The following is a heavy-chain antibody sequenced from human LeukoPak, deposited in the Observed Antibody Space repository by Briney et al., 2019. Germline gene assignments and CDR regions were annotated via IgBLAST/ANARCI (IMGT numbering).Heavy chain of an antibody. J-gene: IGHJ4*02. CDR3: TTDPRPSGYCSSTSCYTFDY. V-gene: IGHV3-15*01. D-gene: IGHD2-2*03. CDR2: IKSKTGGGTT. Sequence: GGSLRLSCAASGFTFSNAWMSWVRQAPGKGLEWVGRIKSKTGGGTTDYSATVKGRFTISRDDSKNTLYLQMNSLKAEDTAVYYCTTDPRPSGYCSSTSCYTFDYWGQGTLVTVSS. CDR1: GFTFSNAW.